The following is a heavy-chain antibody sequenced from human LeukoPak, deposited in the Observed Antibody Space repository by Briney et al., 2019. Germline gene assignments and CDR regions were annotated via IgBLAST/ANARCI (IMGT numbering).Heavy chain of an antibody. CDR1: RDTFTRCA. CDR2: IIPIDGTA. J-gene: IGHJ3*01. CDR3: ARDPGAPVRAFDV. D-gene: IGHD3-10*01. Sequence: SVKVSCKASRDTFTRCAFSWVRQAPGQGLEWMGGIIPIDGTANFGQKFQGRVTITADESTSAAYMELSSLRSEDTAIYYCARDPGAPVRAFDVWGQGTMVTVSS. V-gene: IGHV1-69*13.